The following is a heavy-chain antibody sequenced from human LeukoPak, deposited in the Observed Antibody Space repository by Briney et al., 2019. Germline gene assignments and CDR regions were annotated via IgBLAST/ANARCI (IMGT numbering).Heavy chain of an antibody. CDR3: ARGLLDGYTHPAAFDI. J-gene: IGHJ3*02. D-gene: IGHD5-24*01. V-gene: IGHV4-59*01. CDR2: IYYSGST. CDR1: GGSISSYY. Sequence: SETLSLTCSVSGGSISSYYWSWIRQPPGKGLEWIGYIYYSGSTNYSPSLKSRVTISVDTSKNQFSLKLSSVTAADTAVYYCARGLLDGYTHPAAFDIWGQGTMVTVSS.